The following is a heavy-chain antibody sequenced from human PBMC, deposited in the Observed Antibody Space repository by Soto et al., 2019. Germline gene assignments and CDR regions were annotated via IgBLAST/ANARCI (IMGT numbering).Heavy chain of an antibody. Sequence: ASVKVSCKASGYTFTGYYMHWVRQAPGLGLEWMGWINPNSGGTNYAQKFQGWVTMTRDTSISTAYMELSRLRSDDTAVYYCARDITVTTVGIAFDIWGQGTMVTVSS. V-gene: IGHV1-2*04. J-gene: IGHJ3*02. CDR1: GYTFTGYY. CDR2: INPNSGGT. D-gene: IGHD4-17*01. CDR3: ARDITVTTVGIAFDI.